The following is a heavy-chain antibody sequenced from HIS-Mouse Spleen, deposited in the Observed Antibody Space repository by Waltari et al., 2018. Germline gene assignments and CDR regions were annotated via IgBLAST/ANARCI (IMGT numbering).Heavy chain of an antibody. V-gene: IGHV4-34*01. J-gene: IGHJ6*02. CDR2: INHSGST. CDR3: ARGGAYCSGGSCYENYYYYGMDV. D-gene: IGHD2-15*01. Sequence: QVQLQQWGAGMLKPSETLSLTCAVYGGSFSGYYWSLLRQPPGKGRGWVGEINHSGSTNYNPSLKSRVTISVDTAKNQFSLKLSSVTAADTAVYYCARGGAYCSGGSCYENYYYYGMDVWGQGTTVTVSS. CDR1: GGSFSGYY.